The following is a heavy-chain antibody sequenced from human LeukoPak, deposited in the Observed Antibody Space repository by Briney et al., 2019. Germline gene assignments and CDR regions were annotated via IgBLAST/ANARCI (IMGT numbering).Heavy chain of an antibody. D-gene: IGHD6-6*01. CDR2: IYYSGGT. V-gene: IGHV4-59*01. J-gene: IGHJ4*02. CDR1: GGSISSYY. CDR3: ARDSSSRKGYFDY. Sequence: SETLSLTCTVSGGSISSYYWSWIRQPPGKGLEWIGYIYYSGGTNYNPSLKSRVTISVDTSKNQFSLKLSSVTAADTAVYYCARDSSSRKGYFDYWGQGTLVTVSS.